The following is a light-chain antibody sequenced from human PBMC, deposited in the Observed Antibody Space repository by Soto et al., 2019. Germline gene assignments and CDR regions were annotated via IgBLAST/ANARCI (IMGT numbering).Light chain of an antibody. Sequence: EIAMTQSPATLSVSPGESATLSCRTSQSVGRDLAWYQQKPGQAPRLLIYDSSTRATGIPHRFSGSGSGTEFTLTISGLQSEDFAVYYCQEYINWPRLTFGGGTKVDIK. CDR3: QEYINWPRLT. CDR1: QSVGRD. J-gene: IGKJ4*01. CDR2: DSS. V-gene: IGKV3-15*01.